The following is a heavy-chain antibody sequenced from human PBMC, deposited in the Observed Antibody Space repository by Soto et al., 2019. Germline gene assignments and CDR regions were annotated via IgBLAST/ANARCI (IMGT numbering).Heavy chain of an antibody. Sequence: EVQLVESGGGLVQPGSSLRLSCAASGFTFDDYAIHWVRQAPGRGLEWVAGISWNGASIGYADSVKGRFTISRDNAKNSLHLQMNSLRSEDTALYYCANLPLYGSGFDCWGQGTLVTVSS. CDR2: ISWNGASI. CDR1: GFTFDDYA. CDR3: ANLPLYGSGFDC. D-gene: IGHD3-10*01. V-gene: IGHV3-9*01. J-gene: IGHJ4*02.